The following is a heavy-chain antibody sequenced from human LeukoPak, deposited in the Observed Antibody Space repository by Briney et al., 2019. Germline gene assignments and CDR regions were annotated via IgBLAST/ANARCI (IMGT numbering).Heavy chain of an antibody. CDR2: IRYDGSNK. J-gene: IGHJ4*02. Sequence: PGGSLRLSCAASGFTFSSYGMHWVRQAPGKGLEWVAFIRYDGSNKYYADSVKGRFTISRDNSKNTLYLQMNSLRAEDTAVYYSAKDPRIFSVVPAAPSYWGQGTLVTVSS. CDR1: GFTFSSYG. D-gene: IGHD2-2*01. V-gene: IGHV3-30*02. CDR3: AKDPRIFSVVPAAPSY.